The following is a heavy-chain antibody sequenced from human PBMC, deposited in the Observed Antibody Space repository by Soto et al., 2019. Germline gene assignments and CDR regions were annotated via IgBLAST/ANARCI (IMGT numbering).Heavy chain of an antibody. CDR3: ARDPPRSPPAGATRLSDY. D-gene: IGHD1-26*01. CDR2: IIPIFGTA. V-gene: IGHV1-69*13. Sequence: SVKVSCKASGGTFSSYAISWVRQAPGQGLEWMGGIIPIFGTANYAQKFQGRVTITADESTSTAYMELSSLRSEDTAVYYCARDPPRSPPAGATRLSDYWGQGTLV. J-gene: IGHJ4*02. CDR1: GGTFSSYA.